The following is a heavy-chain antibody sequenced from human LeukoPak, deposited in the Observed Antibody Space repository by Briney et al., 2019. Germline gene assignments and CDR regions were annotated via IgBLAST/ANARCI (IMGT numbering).Heavy chain of an antibody. D-gene: IGHD3-22*01. V-gene: IGHV4-61*02. CDR1: GVSISSGSYY. Sequence: SQTLSLTCTVSGVSISSGSYYWSWIRQPAGKGLELIGRIYTSGSTDYNPSLKSRVTISVDTSKNQFSLKLSSVTAADTAVYYCARGVHYYDSSGLNPWGQGTLVTVSS. CDR2: IYTSGST. CDR3: ARGVHYYDSSGLNP. J-gene: IGHJ5*02.